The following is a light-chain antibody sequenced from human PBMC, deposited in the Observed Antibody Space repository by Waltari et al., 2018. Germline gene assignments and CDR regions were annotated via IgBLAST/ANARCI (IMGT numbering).Light chain of an antibody. CDR2: GAS. Sequence: EIVMTQSPVTMSVSPGERATLSCRASQSVSNNFAWYQQKPAPAPSPLIYGASNRATGIPGRFTGSGSGTEFTLTISSLQSDDFAVYQCQHYNKWPPAFGLGTKVEIK. CDR1: QSVSNN. CDR3: QHYNKWPPA. V-gene: IGKV3-15*01. J-gene: IGKJ1*01.